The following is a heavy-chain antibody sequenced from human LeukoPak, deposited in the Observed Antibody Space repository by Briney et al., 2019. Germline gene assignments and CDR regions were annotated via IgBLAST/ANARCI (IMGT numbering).Heavy chain of an antibody. V-gene: IGHV3-23*01. CDR1: GFTFSSYA. D-gene: IGHD2-2*02. CDR2: ISGSGGST. CDR3: AKPHCSSTSCYMGIAAAGTPPPFGV. Sequence: PGGSLRLSCAASGFTFSSYAMSWVRQAPGKGLEWVSAISGSGGSTYYADSVKGRFTISRDNSKNTLYLQMNSLRAEDTAVYYCAKPHCSSTSCYMGIAAAGTPPPFGVWGQGTLVTVSS. J-gene: IGHJ4*02.